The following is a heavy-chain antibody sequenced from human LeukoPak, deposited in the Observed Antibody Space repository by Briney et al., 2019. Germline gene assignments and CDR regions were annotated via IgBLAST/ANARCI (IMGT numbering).Heavy chain of an antibody. J-gene: IGHJ4*02. CDR3: ARKFGV. CDR1: GFSISTYG. Sequence: PGRSLRLSCAASGFSISTYGMHWVRQAPGKGLEWVSYISSSSSTIYYADSVKGRFTISRDNAKNSLYLQMNSLRDEDTAVYYCARKFGVWGQGTLVTVSS. CDR2: ISSSSSTI. V-gene: IGHV3-48*02. D-gene: IGHD3-3*01.